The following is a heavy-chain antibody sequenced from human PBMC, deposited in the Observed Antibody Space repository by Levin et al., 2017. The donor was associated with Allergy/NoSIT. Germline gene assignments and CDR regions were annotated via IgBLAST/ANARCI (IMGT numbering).Heavy chain of an antibody. D-gene: IGHD1-1*01. Sequence: LSLTCAASGFTFSSSWMSWVRQAPGKGLEWVANIKQDGSEKYYVDSVKGRFTISRDNAKNSLYLQMNSLRAEDTAVYYCARVRGYGWFDPWGQGTLVTVSS. CDR2: IKQDGSEK. CDR1: GFTFSSSW. J-gene: IGHJ5*02. CDR3: ARVRGYGWFDP. V-gene: IGHV3-7*01.